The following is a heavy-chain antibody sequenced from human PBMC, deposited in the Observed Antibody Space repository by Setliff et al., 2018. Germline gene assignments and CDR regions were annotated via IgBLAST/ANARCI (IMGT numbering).Heavy chain of an antibody. Sequence: GASVKVSCAASGFTVNTTYMTWVRQAPGKGLEWVSITYRDGSTYYAESVKGRFTLSRDSTKNSLYLQMNSLRAEDTAVYYCARVIYFYYMDVWGKGTTVTVSS. CDR2: TYRDGST. CDR1: GFTVNTTY. CDR3: ARVIYFYYMDV. J-gene: IGHJ6*03. V-gene: IGHV3-66*01.